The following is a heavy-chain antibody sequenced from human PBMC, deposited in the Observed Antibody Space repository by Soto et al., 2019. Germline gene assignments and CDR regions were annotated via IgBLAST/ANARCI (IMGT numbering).Heavy chain of an antibody. J-gene: IGHJ4*02. V-gene: IGHV4-61*01. D-gene: IGHD3-9*01. CDR3: ARYFADFDS. CDR2: VYHTGRT. CDR1: GESFKSGSYS. Sequence: AGTMYLTCTFSGESFKSGSYSWSWIRQPPGKGLEWIGYVYHTGRTSYNPSLKIRVSISMDTSKNQFSLNLDSVTAADTAVYFCARYFADFDSWGQGTLVTVSS.